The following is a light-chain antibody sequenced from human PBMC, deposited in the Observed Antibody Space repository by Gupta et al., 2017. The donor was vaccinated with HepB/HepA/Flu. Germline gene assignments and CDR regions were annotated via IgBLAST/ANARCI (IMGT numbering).Light chain of an antibody. J-gene: IGKJ2*01. V-gene: IGKV1-39*01. CDR3: QQSYSMPT. Sequence: DIQMTQFPSSLSASVGDRVSITCRASQNIDYYLNWYQHKPGKAPKFLVYGATNGKRGVTSRFSDSRYGKDFTLTSNNLQHEDFANYYFQQSYSMPTFGRGTKLDIK. CDR2: GAT. CDR1: QNIDYY.